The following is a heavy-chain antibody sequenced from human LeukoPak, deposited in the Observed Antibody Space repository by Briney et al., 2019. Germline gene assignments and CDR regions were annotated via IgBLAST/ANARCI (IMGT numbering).Heavy chain of an antibody. CDR3: AKVGHVVRFLEWFDV. J-gene: IGHJ6*02. D-gene: IGHD3-3*01. CDR1: GFTFSSYA. CDR2: ISGSGGST. V-gene: IGHV3-23*01. Sequence: GGSLRLSCAASGFTFSSYAMSWVRQAPGKGLEWVSAISGSGGSTYYADSVKGRFTISRDNSKNTLYLQMNSLRAEDTAVYYCAKVGHVVRFLEWFDVWGQGTTVTVSS.